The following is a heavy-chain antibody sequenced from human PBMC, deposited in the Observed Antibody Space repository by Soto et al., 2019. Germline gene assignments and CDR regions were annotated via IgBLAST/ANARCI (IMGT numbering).Heavy chain of an antibody. Sequence: PSQTLSLTCAISGDGVSSSSVTWNWIRQSPSRGLEWLGRTYYRSKWYNDYAESVKSRITINPDTSKNQFSLHLNSVTPEDTAVYYCVRLIGNSWLDFWGQGTLVTVSS. CDR3: VRLIGNSWLDF. D-gene: IGHD1-26*01. J-gene: IGHJ5*01. CDR1: GDGVSSSSVT. CDR2: TYYRSKWYN. V-gene: IGHV6-1*01.